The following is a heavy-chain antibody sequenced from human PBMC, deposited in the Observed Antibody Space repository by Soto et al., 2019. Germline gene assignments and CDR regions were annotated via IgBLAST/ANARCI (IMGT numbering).Heavy chain of an antibody. CDR3: ARGGGYYDSSGYPYYYYGMDV. D-gene: IGHD3-22*01. CDR2: IYHSGST. CDR1: GGSISSGGYS. V-gene: IGHV4-30-2*01. J-gene: IGHJ6*02. Sequence: QLQLQESGSGLVKPSQTLSLTCAVSGGSISSGGYSWSWIRQPLGKGLEWIGYIYHSGSTYYNPSLKSRVTISVYSSKNQFSLKLSSVTAADTDVYYCARGGGYYDSSGYPYYYYGMDVWGQGTTVTVSS.